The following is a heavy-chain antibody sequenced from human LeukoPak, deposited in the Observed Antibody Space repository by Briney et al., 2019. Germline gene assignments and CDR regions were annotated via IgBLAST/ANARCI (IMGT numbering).Heavy chain of an antibody. V-gene: IGHV1-8*03. CDR3: ARDRTPGGSYDFDY. CDR2: MNPNSGNT. D-gene: IGHD1-26*01. Sequence: ASVKVSCKASGYTFTSYDINWVRQATGQGLEWMGWMNPNSGNTGYAQKFQGRVTITRNTSISTAYMELSSLRSEDTAVYYCARDRTPGGSYDFDYWGQGTLVTVSS. J-gene: IGHJ4*02. CDR1: GYTFTSYD.